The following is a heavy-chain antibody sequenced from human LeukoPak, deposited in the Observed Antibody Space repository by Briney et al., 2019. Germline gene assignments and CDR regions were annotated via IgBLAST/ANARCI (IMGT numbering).Heavy chain of an antibody. CDR2: INHSGST. CDR3: ASFDYDSSGQSDH. J-gene: IGHJ3*01. V-gene: IGHV4-34*01. CDR1: GGSFSGYY. D-gene: IGHD3-22*01. Sequence: SETLSLTCAVYGGSFSGYYGSWIRQPPGKGLEWIGEINHSGSTNYNPSLKSRLTISVDTSKNQFSLKLSSVTAADTAVYYCASFDYDSSGQSDHWGQGTMVTVSS.